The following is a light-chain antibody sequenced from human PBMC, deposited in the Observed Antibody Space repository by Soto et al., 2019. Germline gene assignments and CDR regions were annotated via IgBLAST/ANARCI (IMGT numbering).Light chain of an antibody. V-gene: IGLV1-47*02. CDR2: LGD. CDR1: TSNIGTFY. J-gene: IGLJ2*01. CDR3: QSQDSSLSGSV. Sequence: QSVLTQPPSASSTPGQTVTISCSGSTSNIGTFYVYWYQHLPGTAPKLLIYLGDQRASGVSDRFSGSKSGTSASLAINGLRSDDEADYYCQSQDSSLSGSVFGGGTKLTVL.